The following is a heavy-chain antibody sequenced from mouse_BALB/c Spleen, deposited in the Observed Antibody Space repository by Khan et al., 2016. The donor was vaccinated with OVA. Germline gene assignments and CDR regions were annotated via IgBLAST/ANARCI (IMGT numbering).Heavy chain of an antibody. J-gene: IGHJ4*01. CDR1: GFTFNSYT. D-gene: IGHD3-2*01. CDR3: AIRDGSGYHFYAMDY. Sequence: EVELVESGGGLVQPGGSLKLSCAASGFTFNSYTMSWVRQTPEKRLEWVAYISNGGGSTYYPDTVKGRFTISRDIAKNTLYLQMSSLKSEDTARYYCAIRDGSGYHFYAMDYWGQGTSVTVSS. V-gene: IGHV5-12-2*01. CDR2: ISNGGGST.